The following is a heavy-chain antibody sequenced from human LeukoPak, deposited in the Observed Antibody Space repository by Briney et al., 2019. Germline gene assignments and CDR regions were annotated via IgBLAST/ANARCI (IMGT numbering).Heavy chain of an antibody. CDR1: GGSISSSAYY. Sequence: NSSETLSLTCTVSGGSISSSAYYWAWIRQPPGKGLEWIGSIYYNGNTYYNPSLKSRLTISVDTSKNQFSLKLSSVTAADTAIYYCARRPVISVVGTRRFDYWGQGTLVTVSS. D-gene: IGHD6-19*01. CDR2: IYYNGNT. J-gene: IGHJ4*02. V-gene: IGHV4-39*01. CDR3: ARRPVISVVGTRRFDY.